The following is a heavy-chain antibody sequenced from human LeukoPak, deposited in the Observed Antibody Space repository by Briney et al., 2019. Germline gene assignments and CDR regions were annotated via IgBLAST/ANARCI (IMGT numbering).Heavy chain of an antibody. CDR2: ISSSSSYI. CDR3: ARDKYPNNFDY. V-gene: IGHV3-21*01. D-gene: IGHD6-6*01. CDR1: GFTFSIYA. J-gene: IGHJ4*02. Sequence: GGSLRLSCAASGFTFSIYAMTWVRQAPGKGLAWVSSISSSSSYIYYADSVKGRFTITRDNAKNSPYLQMNSLRAEDTAVYYCARDKYPNNFDYWGQGTLVTVSS.